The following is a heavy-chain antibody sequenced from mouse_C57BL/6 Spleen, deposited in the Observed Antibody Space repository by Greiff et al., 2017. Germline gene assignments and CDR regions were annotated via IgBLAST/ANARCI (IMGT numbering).Heavy chain of an antibody. CDR3: AIFYYDYAY. V-gene: IGHV3-6*01. CDR2: ISYDGSN. J-gene: IGHJ3*01. D-gene: IGHD2-4*01. Sequence: DVQLQESGPGLVKPSQSLSLTCSVTGYSITSGYYWNWIRQFPGNKLEWMGYISYDGSNNYNPSLKNRISITRDTSKNQFFLKLNSVTTEDTATYYCAIFYYDYAYWGQGTLVTVSA. CDR1: GYSITSGYY.